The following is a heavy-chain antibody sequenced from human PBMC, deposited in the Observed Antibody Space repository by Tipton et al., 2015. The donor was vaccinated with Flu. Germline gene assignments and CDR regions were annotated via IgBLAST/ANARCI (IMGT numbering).Heavy chain of an antibody. CDR3: AREEAPKSTDP. CDR1: EDTFSSHV. Sequence: QLVQSGAEVKKPGSSVKVSCRGSEDTFSSHVVTWVRQAPGQGFEWMGGNVFIVGTSNYAQKFRGRVTITADRFTSTAYMEMSSLTSEDTAVYYCAREEAPKSTDPWGQGTLVTVSS. V-gene: IGHV1-69*06. J-gene: IGHJ5*02. CDR2: NVFIVGTS.